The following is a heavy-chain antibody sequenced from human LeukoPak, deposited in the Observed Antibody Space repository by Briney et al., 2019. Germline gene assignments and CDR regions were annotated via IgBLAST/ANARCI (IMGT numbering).Heavy chain of an antibody. Sequence: GGSLRLSCAASGFTFSSYAMSWVRQAPGKGLEGVAVIWYDGSNKYYADSVKGRFTISRDNSKNTLYLQMNSLRAEDTAVYYCAKDRFSGSYYFDYWGQGTLVTVSS. CDR2: IWYDGSNK. J-gene: IGHJ4*02. D-gene: IGHD6-19*01. CDR1: GFTFSSYA. CDR3: AKDRFSGSYYFDY. V-gene: IGHV3-33*06.